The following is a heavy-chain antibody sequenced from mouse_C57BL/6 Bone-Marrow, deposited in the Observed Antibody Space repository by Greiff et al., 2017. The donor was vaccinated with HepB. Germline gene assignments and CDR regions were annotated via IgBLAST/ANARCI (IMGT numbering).Heavy chain of an antibody. CDR2: ISDGGSYT. J-gene: IGHJ2*01. CDR3: YYYDYDEGVDY. V-gene: IGHV5-4*03. Sequence: EVKVVESGGGLVKPGGSLKLSCAASGFTFSSYAMSWVRQTPEKRLEWVATISDGGSYTYYPDNVKGRFTISRDNAKNNLYLQMSHLKSEDTAMYYCYYYDYDEGVDYWGQGTTLTVSS. CDR1: GFTFSSYA. D-gene: IGHD2-4*01.